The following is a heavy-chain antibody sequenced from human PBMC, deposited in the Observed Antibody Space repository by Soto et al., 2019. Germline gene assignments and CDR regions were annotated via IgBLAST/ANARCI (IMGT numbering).Heavy chain of an antibody. V-gene: IGHV3-21*01. J-gene: IGHJ6*02. CDR3: ARTPGFLGYCSSTSCPYGMDV. Sequence: EVQLVESGGGLVKPGGSLRLSCAASGFTFSSYSMNWVRQAPGKGLEWVSSISSSSSYIYYADSVKGRFTISRDNAKNSLYLQRNSLRAEDTAVYYCARTPGFLGYCSSTSCPYGMDVWGQGTKVTVSS. CDR2: ISSSSSYI. CDR1: GFTFSSYS. D-gene: IGHD2-2*01.